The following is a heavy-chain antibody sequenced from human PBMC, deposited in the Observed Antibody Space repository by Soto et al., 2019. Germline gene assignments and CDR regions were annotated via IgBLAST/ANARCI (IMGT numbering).Heavy chain of an antibody. D-gene: IGHD3-16*01. CDR2: ISYDGSNK. CDR3: ARGGGLSYYYYGMDV. J-gene: IGHJ6*02. CDR1: GFTFSSYA. V-gene: IGHV3-30-3*01. Sequence: GGSLRLSCAASGFTFSSYAMHWVRQAPGKGLEWVAVISYDGSNKYYADSVKGRFTISRDNSKNTLYLQMNSLRAEETAVYFCARGGGLSYYYYGMDVWGQGTTVTVSS.